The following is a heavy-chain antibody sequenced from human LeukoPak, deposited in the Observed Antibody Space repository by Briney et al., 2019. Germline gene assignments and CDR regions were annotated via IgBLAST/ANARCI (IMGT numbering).Heavy chain of an antibody. CDR3: AREGGSGYYYVRPPDY. J-gene: IGHJ4*02. Sequence: GGSLRLSCAASGFTFSSYSMNWVRQAPGKGLEWVSSISSSSSYIYYADSVKGRFTISRDNAKNSLYLQMNSLRAEDTAVYYCAREGGSGYYYVRPPDYWGQGTLVTVSS. CDR1: GFTFSSYS. CDR2: ISSSSSYI. D-gene: IGHD3-22*01. V-gene: IGHV3-21*01.